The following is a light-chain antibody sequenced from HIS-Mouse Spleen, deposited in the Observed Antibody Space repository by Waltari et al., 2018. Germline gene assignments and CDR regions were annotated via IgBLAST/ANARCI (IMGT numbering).Light chain of an antibody. CDR2: EGS. Sequence: QSALTQPASVSGSPGQSITISCTGTSSDVGSYNLVSWYQQHPGKAPKLMIYEGSKRPSGGSNRFSGSKSGNTASLTSSGLQAEDEADYYCCSYAGSSTFVVVFGGGTKLTVL. V-gene: IGLV2-23*03. CDR1: SSDVGSYNL. J-gene: IGLJ2*01. CDR3: CSYAGSSTFVVV.